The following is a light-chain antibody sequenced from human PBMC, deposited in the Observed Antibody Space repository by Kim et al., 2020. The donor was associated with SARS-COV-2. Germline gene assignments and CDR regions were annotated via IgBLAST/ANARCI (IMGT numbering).Light chain of an antibody. V-gene: IGKV3-11*01. Sequence: PEEKATRSGRASQSVSSYLAWYQQKPGQAPRLLIYDASNRATGIPARFSGSGSGTDFTLTISSLEPEDFAVYYCQQRSNWPLTFGGGTKVDIK. CDR1: QSVSSY. CDR2: DAS. J-gene: IGKJ4*01. CDR3: QQRSNWPLT.